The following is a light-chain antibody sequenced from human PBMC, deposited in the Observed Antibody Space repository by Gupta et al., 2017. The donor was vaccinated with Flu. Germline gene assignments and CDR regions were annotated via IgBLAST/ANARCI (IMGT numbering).Light chain of an antibody. CDR3: AAWDISLSAWV. CDR2: RNN. CDR1: SYNVGHRV. J-gene: IGLJ3*02. V-gene: IGLV10-54*04. Sequence: TVTLSCTGSSYNVGHRVAAWLQQHQGHPPKLLSYRNNNRPSGISERFSASRSGNSATLTITGLQTEDEADYYCAAWDISLSAWVFGGGTKLTVL.